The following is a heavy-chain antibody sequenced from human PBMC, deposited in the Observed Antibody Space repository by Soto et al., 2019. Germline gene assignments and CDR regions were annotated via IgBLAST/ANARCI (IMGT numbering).Heavy chain of an antibody. Sequence: PSETLSLTCTVSGGSISSYYWSWIRQPPGKGLEWIGYIYYSGSTNYNPSLKSRVTISVDTSKNQFSLKLSSVTAADTAVYYCARGYSSSWSRDDAFDIWGQGTMVTVSS. CDR3: ARGYSSSWSRDDAFDI. CDR2: IYYSGST. CDR1: GGSISSYY. J-gene: IGHJ3*02. D-gene: IGHD6-13*01. V-gene: IGHV4-59*08.